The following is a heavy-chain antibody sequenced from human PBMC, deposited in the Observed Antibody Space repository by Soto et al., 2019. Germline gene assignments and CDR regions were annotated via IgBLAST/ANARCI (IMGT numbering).Heavy chain of an antibody. Sequence: ASVKVSCKASGYTFTGYYMHWVRQAPGQGLEWMGWINPNSGGTNYAQKFQGWVTMTRDTSISTAYMELSRLRSDDTAVYYCARVRVVPAPRRGQDYYYYMDVWGKGTTVTVSS. CDR2: INPNSGGT. CDR1: GYTFTGYY. CDR3: ARVRVVPAPRRGQDYYYYMDV. J-gene: IGHJ6*03. V-gene: IGHV1-2*04. D-gene: IGHD2-2*01.